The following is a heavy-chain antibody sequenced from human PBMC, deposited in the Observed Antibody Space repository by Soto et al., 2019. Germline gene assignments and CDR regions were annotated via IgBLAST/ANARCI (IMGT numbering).Heavy chain of an antibody. D-gene: IGHD2-8*01. CDR1: GFTFSSYA. CDR3: AKDPPKDIVLMVYAIEYNWFDP. V-gene: IGHV3-23*01. J-gene: IGHJ5*02. CDR2: ISGSGGST. Sequence: GGSLRLSCAASGFTFSSYAMSWVRQAPGKGLEWVSAISGSGGSTYYADSVKGRFTISRDNSKNTRYLQMNSLRAEDTAVYYCAKDPPKDIVLMVYAIEYNWFDPWGQGTLVTVSS.